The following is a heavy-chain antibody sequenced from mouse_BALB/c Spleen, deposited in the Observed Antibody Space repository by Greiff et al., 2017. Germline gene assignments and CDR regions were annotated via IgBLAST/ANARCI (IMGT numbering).Heavy chain of an antibody. J-gene: IGHJ4*01. V-gene: IGHV5-4*02. D-gene: IGHD2-10*02. Sequence: EVKLMESGGGLVKPGGSLKLSCAASGFTFSDYYMYWVRQTPEKRLEWVATISDGGSYTYYPDSVKGRFTISRDNAKNNLYLQMSSLKSEDTAMYYCARDRYGNYHYAMDYWGQGTSVTVSS. CDR2: ISDGGSYT. CDR3: ARDRYGNYHYAMDY. CDR1: GFTFSDYY.